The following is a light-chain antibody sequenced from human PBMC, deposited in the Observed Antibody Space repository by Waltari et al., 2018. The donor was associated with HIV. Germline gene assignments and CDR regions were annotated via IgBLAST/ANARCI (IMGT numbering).Light chain of an antibody. Sequence: DIVMTQSPNSLAVYLRESATINCRSSRTILYGSENRACMASYQPKPGQSPKVLIYWASTRASGVPDRFSGSGSGTNFSLTISALQSDDVALYYCQEYYTPGPTFGGGTKVEIK. J-gene: IGKJ4*01. CDR2: WAS. CDR3: QEYYTPGPT. CDR1: RTILYGSENRAC. V-gene: IGKV4-1*01.